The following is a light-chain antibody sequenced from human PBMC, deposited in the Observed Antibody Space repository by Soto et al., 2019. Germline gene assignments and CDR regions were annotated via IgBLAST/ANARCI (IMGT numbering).Light chain of an antibody. CDR2: GAS. V-gene: IGKV3-20*01. CDR1: QSVSSNY. Sequence: EIVLTQSPGTLSLSPGERATLSCRASQSVSSNYLAWYQQKPGQAPRLLVYGASSWATGIPDRFSGSGSGTDFTLTISRLEPEDFAVFYCQQYGSSPYTFGQGTKREIK. J-gene: IGKJ2*01. CDR3: QQYGSSPYT.